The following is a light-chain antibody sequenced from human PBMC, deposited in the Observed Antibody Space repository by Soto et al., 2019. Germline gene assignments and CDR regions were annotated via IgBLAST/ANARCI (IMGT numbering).Light chain of an antibody. J-gene: IGKJ3*01. CDR1: QSVSSSY. V-gene: IGKV3-20*01. CDR2: GAS. Sequence: EIVLTQSPGTLSLSPGERATLSCRASQSVSSSYLAWYQQNPGQAPRLLIYGASSRATGIPDRFSGSGSGTDFTLTISRLEPEDCAEYYCQQYGSSPVTFGPGTRVDIK. CDR3: QQYGSSPVT.